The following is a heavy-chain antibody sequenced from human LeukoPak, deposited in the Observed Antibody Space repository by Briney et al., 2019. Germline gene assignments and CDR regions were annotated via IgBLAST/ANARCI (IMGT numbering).Heavy chain of an antibody. V-gene: IGHV4-61*01. CDR2: IYYSGST. CDR3: ARDLSGSGWWYNTGYYGMDV. D-gene: IGHD2-15*01. J-gene: IGHJ6*02. CDR1: GGSISSSSYY. Sequence: SETLSLTCTVSGGSISSSSYYWSWIRQPPGKGLEWIGYIYYSGSTNYNPSLKSRVTISVDTSKNQFSLKLSSVTAEDTAVYYCARDLSGSGWWYNTGYYGMDVWGQGTTVTVSS.